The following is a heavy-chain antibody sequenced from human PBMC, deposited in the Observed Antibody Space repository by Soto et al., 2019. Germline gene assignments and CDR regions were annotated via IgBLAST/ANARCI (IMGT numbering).Heavy chain of an antibody. D-gene: IGHD6-19*01. CDR2: IYTGGST. J-gene: IGHJ4*02. V-gene: IGHV3-53*01. CDR1: GFTVSSNY. Sequence: WGSLRLSCAASGFTVSSNYMSWVRQAPGKGLEWISVIYTGGSTYYADSVKGRFTISRDNPKNTVYLQMNSLRADDTAVYYCARDRSSGWYDYWGQGTLVTVSS. CDR3: ARDRSSGWYDY.